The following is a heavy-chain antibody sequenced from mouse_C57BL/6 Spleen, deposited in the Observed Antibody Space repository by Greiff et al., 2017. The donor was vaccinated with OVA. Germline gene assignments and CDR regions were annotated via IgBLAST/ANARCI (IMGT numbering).Heavy chain of an antibody. CDR2: IDPSDSET. CDR1: GYTFTSYW. D-gene: IGHD1-1*01. CDR3: ARHYYGSSWYFDV. Sequence: QVQLQQPGAELVRPGSSVKLSCKASGYTFTSYWMHWVKQRPIQGLEWIGNIDPSDSETHYNQKFKDKATLTVDKSSSTAYMQLSSLTAEDSAVYYGARHYYGSSWYFDVWGTGTTVTVSS. V-gene: IGHV1-52*01. J-gene: IGHJ1*03.